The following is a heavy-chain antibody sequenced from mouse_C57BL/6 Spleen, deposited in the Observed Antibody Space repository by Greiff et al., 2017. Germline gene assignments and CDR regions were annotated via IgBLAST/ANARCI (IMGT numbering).Heavy chain of an antibody. V-gene: IGHV10-3*01. CDR3: VKDPTVVATRYFDV. J-gene: IGHJ1*03. CDR2: IRSKSSNYAT. CDR1: GFTFNTYA. D-gene: IGHD1-1*01. Sequence: VQLKESGGGLVQPKGSLKLSCAASGFTFNTYAMHWVRQAPGKGLEWVARIRSKSSNYATYYADSVKDRFTISRDDSQSMLYLQMNNLKTEDTAMYYCVKDPTVVATRYFDVWGTGTTVTVSS.